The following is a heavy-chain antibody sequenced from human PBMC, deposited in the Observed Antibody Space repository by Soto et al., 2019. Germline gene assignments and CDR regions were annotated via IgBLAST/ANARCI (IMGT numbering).Heavy chain of an antibody. D-gene: IGHD3-16*02. Sequence: LXESGPGLVKPSQTLSLTCIVSGGSISSGNYYWCWIRQPPGKGLEWIGYISHSGTAYYNPYLKSRITISVDTSKNQFSLKLSSVTAADTAVYYCARDLSDYNGMDVWGQGTTVTVSS. CDR2: ISHSGTA. CDR3: ARDLSDYNGMDV. J-gene: IGHJ6*02. V-gene: IGHV4-30-4*01. CDR1: GGSISSGNYY.